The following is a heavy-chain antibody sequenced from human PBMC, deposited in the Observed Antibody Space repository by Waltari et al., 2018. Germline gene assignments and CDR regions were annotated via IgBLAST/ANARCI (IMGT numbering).Heavy chain of an antibody. CDR1: GDSMSSTDW. CDR3: ARDRGRGLYLDS. Sequence: QVQLQESGPGLVKPSGTLSLTCAVSGDSMSSTDWWTWVRQPPGKGLEWSGQIQRSGRTNYDPSLESRVTTSIYTSNSEFSLKVTSATAADTAVYYCARDRGRGLYLDSWGQGTLVTVSP. J-gene: IGHJ4*02. V-gene: IGHV4-4*02. CDR2: IQRSGRT. D-gene: IGHD2-15*01.